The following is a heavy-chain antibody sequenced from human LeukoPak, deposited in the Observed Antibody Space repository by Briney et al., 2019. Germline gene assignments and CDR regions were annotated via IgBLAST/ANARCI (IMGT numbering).Heavy chain of an antibody. Sequence: SETLSLTCTVSGGSLSSSSYYWGWIRQPPGKGLEWIGSIYYSGSTYYNPSLKSRVTISVDTSKNQFSLKLSSVTAADTAVYYCASQWYIRGYFQHWGQGTLVTVSS. D-gene: IGHD2-8*01. V-gene: IGHV4-39*01. J-gene: IGHJ1*01. CDR1: GGSLSSSSYY. CDR2: IYYSGST. CDR3: ASQWYIRGYFQH.